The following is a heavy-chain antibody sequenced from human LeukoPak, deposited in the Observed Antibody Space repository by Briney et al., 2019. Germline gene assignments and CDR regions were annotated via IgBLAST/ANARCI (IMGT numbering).Heavy chain of an antibody. CDR1: GFNFSNYV. V-gene: IGHV3-23*01. CDR3: AKDRGIVVVSYFDY. D-gene: IGHD3-22*01. Sequence: PGGSLRLSCAASGFNFSNYVMGWVRQAPGKGLEWVSAFSGSGGHAYHADAVEGRFSISRDTSKNTLYLQMNSPRAEDTAVYYCAKDRGIVVVSYFDYWGQGTLVTVSS. J-gene: IGHJ4*02. CDR2: FSGSGGHA.